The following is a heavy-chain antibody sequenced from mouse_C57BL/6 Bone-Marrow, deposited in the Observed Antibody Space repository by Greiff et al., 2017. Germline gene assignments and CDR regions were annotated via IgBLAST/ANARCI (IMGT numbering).Heavy chain of an antibody. V-gene: IGHV3-6*01. CDR1: GYSITSGYY. J-gene: IGHJ1*03. Sequence: EVKLMESGPGLVKPSQSLSLTCSVTGYSITSGYYWNWIRQFPGNKLEWMGYISYDGSNNYNPSLKNRISITRDTSKNQFFLKLNSVTTEDTATYYCARGGLTGTWYFDVWGTGTTVTVSS. CDR3: ARGGLTGTWYFDV. D-gene: IGHD4-1*01. CDR2: ISYDGSN.